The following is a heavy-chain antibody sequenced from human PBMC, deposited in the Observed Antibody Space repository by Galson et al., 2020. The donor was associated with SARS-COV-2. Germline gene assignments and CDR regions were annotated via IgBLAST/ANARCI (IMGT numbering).Heavy chain of an antibody. CDR3: ARRVPDRDYFDL. J-gene: IGHJ4*02. Sequence: SETQSLTCTVSGGSISRSSDCWDWIRQPPGMGLEWTATVCYTGNTYYNPSLKSRVTISVDTSKSEFSLKLSSVTAADTAVYYCARRVPDRDYFDLWGQETLVTVSS. CDR2: VCYTGNT. V-gene: IGHV4-39*07. D-gene: IGHD3-10*01. CDR1: GGSISRSSDC.